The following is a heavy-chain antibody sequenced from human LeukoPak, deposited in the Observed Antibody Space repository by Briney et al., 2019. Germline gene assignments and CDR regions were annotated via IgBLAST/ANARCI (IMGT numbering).Heavy chain of an antibody. J-gene: IGHJ4*02. CDR2: ISGSTRNI. Sequence: GGSLRLSCAASGFIFDSYAMSWVRQAPGKGLEWVSAISGSTRNIYYADSVKGRFTISRDNSKNTLYLQMNSLRVEDTAVYYCAKVAGGYYFDYWGQGTLVTVSS. CDR1: GFIFDSYA. V-gene: IGHV3-23*01. D-gene: IGHD3-16*01. CDR3: AKVAGGYYFDY.